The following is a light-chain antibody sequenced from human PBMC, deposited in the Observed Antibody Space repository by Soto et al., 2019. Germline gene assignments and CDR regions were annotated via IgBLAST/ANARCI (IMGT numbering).Light chain of an antibody. V-gene: IGKV1-5*03. CDR1: QYIHNY. CDR2: EAA. CDR3: QQSNNYPWT. J-gene: IGKJ1*01. Sequence: DIQMTQSPSTLSASVGDRVTITCRASQYIHNYLAWYQQKPGEAPKLLIYEAANLESGVPSRFSGSGTGTEFPLTISRLQPDDVASYYCQQSNNYPWTFGQGTRVEI.